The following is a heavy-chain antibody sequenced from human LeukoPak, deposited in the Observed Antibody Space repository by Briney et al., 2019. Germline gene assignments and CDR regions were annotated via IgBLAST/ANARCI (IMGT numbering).Heavy chain of an antibody. Sequence: SETLSLTCTVSGGSISSYYWSWIRQPPGKGLEWIGYIYYSGSTNYNPSLKSRVTISVDTSKNQFSLKLSSVTAADTAVYYCARVVTLRRYYYYYYMAVWGKGTTVTVSS. V-gene: IGHV4-59*01. J-gene: IGHJ6*03. CDR1: GGSISSYY. CDR2: IYYSGST. CDR3: ARVVTLRRYYYYYYMAV. D-gene: IGHD2-21*01.